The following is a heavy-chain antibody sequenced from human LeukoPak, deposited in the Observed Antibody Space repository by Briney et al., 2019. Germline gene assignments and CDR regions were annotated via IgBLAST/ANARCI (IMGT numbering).Heavy chain of an antibody. CDR3: AKDYAVGSIDY. Sequence: PSGGSLRLSCAASGFTFSSFAMSWIRQAPGKGLEWVSSVSPSGVGTYYADSVRGRFTISRDNSKNTVFLQMNSLKAQESAVYYCAKDYAVGSIDYWGQGTLVTVSS. D-gene: IGHD3-16*01. CDR2: VSPSGVGT. V-gene: IGHV3-23*01. J-gene: IGHJ4*02. CDR1: GFTFSSFA.